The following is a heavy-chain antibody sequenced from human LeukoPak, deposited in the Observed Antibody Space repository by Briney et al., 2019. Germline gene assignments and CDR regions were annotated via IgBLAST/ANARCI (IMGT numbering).Heavy chain of an antibody. D-gene: IGHD6-6*01. V-gene: IGHV4-34*01. J-gene: IGHJ6*03. CDR3: ASTGENSSSPRNDYYYYMDV. CDR1: GGSFSGYY. CDR2: IYHSGST. Sequence: PSETLSLTCAVYGGSFSGYYWSWIRQPPGKGLEWIGYIYHSGSTYYNPSLKSRVTISVDRSKNQFSLKLSSVTAADTAVYYCASTGENSSSPRNDYYYYMDVWGKGTTVTVSS.